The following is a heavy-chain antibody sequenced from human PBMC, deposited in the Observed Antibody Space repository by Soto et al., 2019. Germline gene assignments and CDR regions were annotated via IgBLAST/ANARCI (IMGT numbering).Heavy chain of an antibody. CDR2: IYPGDSDT. CDR1: GYSFTSYL. D-gene: IGHD1-26*01. Sequence: LGESLKISCKGSGYSFTSYLIGWVRQMPGKGLEWMGIIYPGDSDTRYSPSFQGQVTISADKSISTAYLQWSSLKASDTAIYYCARHTLSGSYRIDYWGQRTLVTVS. J-gene: IGHJ4*02. CDR3: ARHTLSGSYRIDY. V-gene: IGHV5-51*01.